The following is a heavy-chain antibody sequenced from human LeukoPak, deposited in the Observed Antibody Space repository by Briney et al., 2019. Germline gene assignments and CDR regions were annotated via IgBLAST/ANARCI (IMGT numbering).Heavy chain of an antibody. CDR1: GGSISSGGYY. V-gene: IGHV4-30-2*01. CDR2: IYHSGST. J-gene: IGHJ5*02. D-gene: IGHD1-26*01. Sequence: PSETLSLTCTVSGGSISSGGYYWSWIRQPPGKGLEWIGYIYHSGSTYYNPSLKSRVTISVDRSKNQFSLKLSSVTAADTAVYYCARDHSGSYRPMVWFDPWGQGTLVTVSS. CDR3: ARDHSGSYRPMVWFDP.